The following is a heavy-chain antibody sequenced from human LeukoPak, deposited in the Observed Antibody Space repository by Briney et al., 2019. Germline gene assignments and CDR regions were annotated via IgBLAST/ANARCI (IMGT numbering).Heavy chain of an antibody. V-gene: IGHV3-7*01. D-gene: IGHD3-3*01. CDR3: ATDRGWRTSGYYLYYFEY. CDR2: IKHDGSEK. CDR1: GFIFTNYF. J-gene: IGHJ4*02. Sequence: GGSLRLSCAASGFIFTNYFMSWVRQAPGEGLEWVASIKHDGSEKYYVDSVRGRFTISRDNTKNSLYLQMSSLRAEDTAVYYCATDRGWRTSGYYLYYFEYWGQGTLVTFSS.